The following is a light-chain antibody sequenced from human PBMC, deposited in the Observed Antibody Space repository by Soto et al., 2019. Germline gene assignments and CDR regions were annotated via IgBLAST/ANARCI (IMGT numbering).Light chain of an antibody. CDR2: EVS. V-gene: IGLV2-14*01. CDR3: STYTSSSAPCV. J-gene: IGLJ1*01. CDR1: SSDVGGYNY. Sequence: SALTQPASVSGSPGQSITISCIGTSSDVGGYNYVSWYPQHPGKAPKLMIYEVSNRPSGVSNRFSGSKSGTTASLTISGLQAEDEADYYCSTYTSSSAPCVFGTGTKVTVL.